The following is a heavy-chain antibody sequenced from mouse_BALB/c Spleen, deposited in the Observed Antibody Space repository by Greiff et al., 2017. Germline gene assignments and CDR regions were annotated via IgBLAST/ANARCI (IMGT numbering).Heavy chain of an antibody. J-gene: IGHJ2*01. CDR2: ISYSGST. V-gene: IGHV3-2*02. CDR1: GYSITSDYA. CDR3: ARGGNYVDY. Sequence: EVQRVESGPGLVKPSQSLSLTCTVTGYSITSDYAWNWIRQFPGNKLEWMGYISYSGSTSYNPSLKSRISITRDTSKNQFFLQLNSVTTEDTATYYCARGGNYVDYWGQGTTLTVSS.